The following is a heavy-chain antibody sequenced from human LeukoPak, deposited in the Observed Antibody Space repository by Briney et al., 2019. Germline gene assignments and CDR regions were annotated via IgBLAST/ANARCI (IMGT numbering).Heavy chain of an antibody. J-gene: IGHJ4*02. D-gene: IGHD6-6*01. V-gene: IGHV4-61*02. CDR2: IYTSGST. Sequence: SETLSLTCTVSGVSIRSTSYYWGWIRQPPGKGLEWIGRIYTSGSTNYNPSLKSRVTISVDTSKNQFSLKLSSVTAADTAVYYCARDLGIAARPDYWGQGTLVTVAS. CDR3: ARDLGIAARPDY. CDR1: GVSIRSTSYY.